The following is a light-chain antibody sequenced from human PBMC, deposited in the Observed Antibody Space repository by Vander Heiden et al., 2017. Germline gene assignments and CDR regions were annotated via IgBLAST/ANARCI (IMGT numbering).Light chain of an antibody. CDR2: DNT. V-gene: IGLV1-51*01. CDR3: GTWDSSLSVSVV. CDR1: SPNIGKNY. J-gene: IGLJ2*01. Sequence: QSVLTQPPSVSAAPGQKVTIPCSGSSPNIGKNYVSWYQQLPGTAPKLLIYDNTKRPTGIPDRFSGSKSGTSATLGITGLLPGDEAEYYCGTWDSSLSVSVVFGGGTKLTVL.